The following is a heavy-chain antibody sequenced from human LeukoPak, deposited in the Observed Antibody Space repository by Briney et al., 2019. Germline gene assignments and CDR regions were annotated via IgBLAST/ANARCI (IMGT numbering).Heavy chain of an antibody. CDR3: ARAGGSYFYAFDI. CDR1: GFTFSSYW. V-gene: IGHV3-7*01. J-gene: IGHJ3*02. D-gene: IGHD1-26*01. CDR2: IKQDGSEK. Sequence: GGSLRLSCAASGFTFSSYWMSWVRQAPGKGLEWVANIKQDGSEKSYVDSVKGRFTISRDNAKNSLYLQMNSLRAEDTAVYYCARAGGSYFYAFDIWGQGTMITVST.